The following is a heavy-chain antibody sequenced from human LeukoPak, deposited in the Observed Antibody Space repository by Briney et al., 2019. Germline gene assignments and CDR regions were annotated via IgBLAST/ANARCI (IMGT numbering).Heavy chain of an antibody. CDR1: GSTFTSYG. CDR2: ISAYNGNT. CDR3: ARTHKYKPYSSGWYQTDY. J-gene: IGHJ4*02. V-gene: IGHV1-18*01. Sequence: ASVKLSCKASGSTFTSYGISWVRQAPGQGLEWMGWISAYNGNTNYAQKLQGRVTMTTDTSTSTAYMELRSLRSDDTAVYYCARTHKYKPYSSGWYQTDYWGQGTLVTVSS. D-gene: IGHD6-19*01.